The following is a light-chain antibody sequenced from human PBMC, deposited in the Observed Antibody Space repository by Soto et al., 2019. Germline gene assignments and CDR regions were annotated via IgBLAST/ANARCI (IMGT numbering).Light chain of an antibody. J-gene: IGLJ1*01. V-gene: IGLV1-40*01. CDR3: QSFASYPSAFV. CDR1: SSNIGAGYD. CDR2: GNN. Sequence: QSALTQAPSISGAPGQRVTISCTGSSSNIGAGYDVHWFQQFPGTAPRLLIYGNNNRPSGVPDRFSGSESGTSASLAIAGLQAVDEAIYYCQSFASYPSAFVFGTGTKVTVL.